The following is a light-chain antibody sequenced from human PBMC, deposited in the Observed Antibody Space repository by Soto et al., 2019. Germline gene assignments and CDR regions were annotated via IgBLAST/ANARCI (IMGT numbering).Light chain of an antibody. CDR1: QSILYTSSGNNY. CDR2: WAS. J-gene: IGKJ1*01. Sequence: DIVMTQSPDSLAVSLGERATINCKSSQSILYTSSGNNYLAWYQHKPGQPPKLLIYWASTRVSGVPDRFSGSGSGTDFTLTISSLQDEDVEVYYCLQYYGPPQTLRHGTKADIK. V-gene: IGKV4-1*01. CDR3: LQYYGPPQT.